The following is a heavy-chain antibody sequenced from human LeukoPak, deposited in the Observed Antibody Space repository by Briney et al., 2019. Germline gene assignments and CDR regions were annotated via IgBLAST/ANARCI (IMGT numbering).Heavy chain of an antibody. CDR1: GFTFSSYA. J-gene: IGHJ4*02. CDR2: ISDTGGST. D-gene: IGHD6-19*01. V-gene: IGHV3-23*01. CDR3: ARGDYYSSGWFQC. Sequence: PGGSLRLSCAASGFTFSSYAMTWVRQAPGKGLEWVSTISDTGGSTYYADSVKGRFTISRDNSKNSLYLQMNSLRAEDTAVYYCARGDYYSSGWFQCWGQGTLVTVSS.